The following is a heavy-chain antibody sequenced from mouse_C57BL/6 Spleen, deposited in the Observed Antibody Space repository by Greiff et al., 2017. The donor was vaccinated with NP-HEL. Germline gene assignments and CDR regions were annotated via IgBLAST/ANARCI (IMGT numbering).Heavy chain of an antibody. D-gene: IGHD6-5*01. V-gene: IGHV1-26*01. Sequence: VQLQQSGPELVKPGASVKISCKASGYTFTDYYMNWVKQSHGKSLEWIGDINPNNGGTSYNQKFKGKATLTVDKSSSTAYMELRSLTSEDSAVYYCAVPYAYCDYWGQGTTLTVSS. CDR3: AVPYAYCDY. CDR1: GYTFTDYY. J-gene: IGHJ2*01. CDR2: INPNNGGT.